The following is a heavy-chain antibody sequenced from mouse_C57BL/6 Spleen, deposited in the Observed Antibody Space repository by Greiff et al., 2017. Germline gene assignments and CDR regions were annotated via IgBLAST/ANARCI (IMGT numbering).Heavy chain of an antibody. Sequence: EVQLQQSGAELVKPGASVKLSCTASGFNIKDYYMHWVKQRTEQGLEWIGRIDPEDGKTKYAPKFQGKATITADTSSNTAYLQLSSLTSEDTAVYYCARDNYYGSSRFAYWGQGTLVTVSA. D-gene: IGHD1-1*01. V-gene: IGHV14-2*01. CDR1: GFNIKDYY. CDR3: ARDNYYGSSRFAY. CDR2: IDPEDGKT. J-gene: IGHJ3*01.